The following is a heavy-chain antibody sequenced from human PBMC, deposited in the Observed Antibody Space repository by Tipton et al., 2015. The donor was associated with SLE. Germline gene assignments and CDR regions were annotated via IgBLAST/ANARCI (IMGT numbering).Heavy chain of an antibody. V-gene: IGHV4-4*02. CDR3: ARGQTQQWLVRGAFDI. CDR1: GGSISSSNW. CDR2: IYHSGST. Sequence: TLSLTCAVSGGSISSSNWWSWVRQPPGKGLEWIGEIYHSGSTNYNPSLKSRVTISVDKSKNQFSLKLSSVTAADTAVYYCARGQTQQWLVRGAFDIWGQGTMVTVSS. D-gene: IGHD6-19*01. J-gene: IGHJ3*02.